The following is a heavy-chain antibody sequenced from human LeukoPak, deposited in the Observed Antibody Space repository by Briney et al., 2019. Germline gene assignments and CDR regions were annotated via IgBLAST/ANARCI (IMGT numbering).Heavy chain of an antibody. CDR3: ARGPYSYDSSGAFDI. V-gene: IGHV4-4*07. D-gene: IGHD3-22*01. CDR1: GGSISSY. Sequence: SETLSLTCTLSGGSISSYWSWIRQPAGKGLEWIGRISSSGSTNYNPSLKSRVTISVDTSKNQFSLKLSSVAAADTAVYFCARGPYSYDSSGAFDIWGQGTMVTVSS. CDR2: ISSSGST. J-gene: IGHJ3*02.